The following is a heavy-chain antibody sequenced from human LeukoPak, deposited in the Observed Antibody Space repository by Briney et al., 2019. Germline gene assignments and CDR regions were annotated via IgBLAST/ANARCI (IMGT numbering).Heavy chain of an antibody. CDR1: GFTFSSYA. CDR2: IRDSGDRT. Sequence: GGSLRLSCAASGFTFSSYAMSWVRQAPGKGLEWVSGIRDSGDRTYYADSVKGRFTISRDNSKNTLYLQMNSLGVEDTTVYYCAKLSWNNKGRFDCWGQGTLVTVSS. J-gene: IGHJ4*02. CDR3: AKLSWNNKGRFDC. V-gene: IGHV3-23*01. D-gene: IGHD1/OR15-1a*01.